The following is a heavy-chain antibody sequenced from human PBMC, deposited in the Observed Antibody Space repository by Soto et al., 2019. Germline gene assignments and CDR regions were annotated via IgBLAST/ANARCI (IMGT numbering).Heavy chain of an antibody. Sequence: ASVKVSCKASGYTFTSYGITWVRQAPGQGLEWMGWISAYNGNTNYAQKLQGRVTMTTDTSTSTAYMELRSLRSDDTAVYYCSKLVGSGWYSPLDYWGQGTLVTVSS. D-gene: IGHD6-19*01. J-gene: IGHJ4*02. CDR2: ISAYNGNT. CDR3: SKLVGSGWYSPLDY. CDR1: GYTFTSYG. V-gene: IGHV1-18*01.